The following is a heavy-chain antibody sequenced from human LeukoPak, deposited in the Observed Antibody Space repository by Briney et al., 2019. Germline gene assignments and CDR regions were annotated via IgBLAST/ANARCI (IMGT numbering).Heavy chain of an antibody. CDR1: GFTFDDYA. D-gene: IGHD3-16*01. V-gene: IGHV3-9*01. J-gene: IGHJ4*02. CDR3: ARDYGYAFDY. Sequence: PGGSLRLSCAASGFTFDDYAMHWVRQAPGKGLEWVSTISWSSVSIDYADSVKGRFTISRDNAKNSLYLQKNSLRDEDTAVYYCARDYGYAFDYWGQGTLVTVSS. CDR2: ISWSSVSI.